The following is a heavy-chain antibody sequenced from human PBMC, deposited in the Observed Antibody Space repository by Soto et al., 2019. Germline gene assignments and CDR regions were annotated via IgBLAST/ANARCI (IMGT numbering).Heavy chain of an antibody. CDR2: IKSKTDGGTT. J-gene: IGHJ4*02. D-gene: IGHD2-15*01. V-gene: IGHV3-15*07. CDR1: GFTFSNAW. CDR3: NTASYCSGGSCPPPY. Sequence: EVQLVESGGGLVKPGGSLRLSCAASGFTFSNAWMNWVRQAPGKGLEWVGRIKSKTDGGTTDYAAPVKGRFTNSRDDSKNTLYLQMNSLKTEDTAVYYCNTASYCSGGSCPPPYWGQGTLVTVSS.